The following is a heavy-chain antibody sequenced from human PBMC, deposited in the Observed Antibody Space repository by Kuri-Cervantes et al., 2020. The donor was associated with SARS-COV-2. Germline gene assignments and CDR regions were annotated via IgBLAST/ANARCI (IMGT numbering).Heavy chain of an antibody. J-gene: IGHJ4*02. CDR2: IYTSGST. CDR3: ARDGYSSSWNYFDS. V-gene: IGHV4-4*07. CDR1: GGSISSHY. D-gene: IGHD6-13*01. Sequence: SETLSLTCTVSGGSISSHYWSWIRQPAGKGLEWIGHIYTSGSTDYNPSLKSRVTMSIDTSKNQFSLNPSSVTAADTAVYYCARDGYSSSWNYFDSWGRGTLVTVSS.